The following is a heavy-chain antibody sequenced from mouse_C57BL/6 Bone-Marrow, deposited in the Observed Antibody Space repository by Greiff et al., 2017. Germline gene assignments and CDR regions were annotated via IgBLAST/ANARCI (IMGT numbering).Heavy chain of an antibody. J-gene: IGHJ2*01. V-gene: IGHV14-4*01. CDR1: GFNIKDDY. D-gene: IGHD1-1*01. CDR2: IDPENGDT. Sequence: DVQLQESGAELVRPGASVKLSCTASGFNIKDDYMHWVKQRPEQGLEWIGWIDPENGDTEYASKFQGKATITADTSSNTAYLQLSSLTSEDTAVYYCTTITTVVAYYFDYWGQGTTLTVSS. CDR3: TTITTVVAYYFDY.